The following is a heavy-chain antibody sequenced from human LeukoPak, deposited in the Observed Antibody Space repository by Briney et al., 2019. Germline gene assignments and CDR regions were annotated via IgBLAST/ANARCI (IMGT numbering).Heavy chain of an antibody. D-gene: IGHD3-10*01. Sequence: GGSLRLSCAASGFTFSSYSMNWVRQAPGKGLEWVSSISSSSSYIYYADSVKGRFTISRDNSKNTLYLQMNSLRAEDTAVYYCARGTAYYYGSGSPVFDYWGQGTLVTVSS. CDR1: GFTFSSYS. CDR2: ISSSSSYI. CDR3: ARGTAYYYGSGSPVFDY. J-gene: IGHJ4*02. V-gene: IGHV3-21*01.